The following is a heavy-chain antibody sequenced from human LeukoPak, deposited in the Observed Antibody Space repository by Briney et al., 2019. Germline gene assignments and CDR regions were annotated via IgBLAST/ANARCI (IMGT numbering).Heavy chain of an antibody. V-gene: IGHV1-69*13. CDR1: GGTFSSYA. CDR3: ARDSSSCHSGFDP. J-gene: IGHJ5*02. D-gene: IGHD6-13*01. CDR2: IIPIFGTA. Sequence: SVKVSCKASGGTFSSYAISWVRHAPGQGLEWMGGIIPIFGTANYAQKFQGRVTITADESTSTAYMELSSLRSEHTSVYYCARDSSSCHSGFDPWGQGTLVTVSS.